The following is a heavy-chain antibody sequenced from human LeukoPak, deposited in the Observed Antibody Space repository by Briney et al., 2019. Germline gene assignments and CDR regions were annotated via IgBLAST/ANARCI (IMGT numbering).Heavy chain of an antibody. D-gene: IGHD6-13*01. Sequence: ASVKVSCKASGYTFTGYYMHWVRQAPGQGLEWMGWINPNSGGTNYAQKFQGRVTMTRDTSISTAYMELSRLRSDDTAVYYCARGRKGIAAAGTFDYWGQGILVTVSS. V-gene: IGHV1-2*02. CDR2: INPNSGGT. J-gene: IGHJ4*02. CDR1: GYTFTGYY. CDR3: ARGRKGIAAAGTFDY.